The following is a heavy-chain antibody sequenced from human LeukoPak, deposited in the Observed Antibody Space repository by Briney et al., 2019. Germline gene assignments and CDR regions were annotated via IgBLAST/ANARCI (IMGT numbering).Heavy chain of an antibody. J-gene: IGHJ4*02. D-gene: IGHD3-22*01. CDR1: GFTFSSYG. V-gene: IGHV3-30*03. CDR3: ARDLAWGYYDSPD. Sequence: GGSLRLSCAASGFTFSSYGMHWVRQAPGKGLEWVAVISYDGSNKYYADSVKGRFTISRDNSKNTLYLQMNSLRAEDTAVYYCARDLAWGYYDSPDWGQGTLVTVSS. CDR2: ISYDGSNK.